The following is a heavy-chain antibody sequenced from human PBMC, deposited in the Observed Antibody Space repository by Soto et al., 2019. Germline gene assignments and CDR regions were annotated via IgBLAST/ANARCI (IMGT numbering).Heavy chain of an antibody. Sequence: PSESLSLTCTVSGGSICSYYWSWIRQPPGKGLEWIGYIYYSGSTNYNPSLKSRVTISVDTSKNQFSLKLSSVTAADAAVYYCARRNRRYDILTGYYPAWFDPWGQGTLVTVSS. J-gene: IGHJ5*02. V-gene: IGHV4-59*08. CDR1: GGSICSYY. CDR3: ARRNRRYDILTGYYPAWFDP. D-gene: IGHD3-9*01. CDR2: IYYSGST.